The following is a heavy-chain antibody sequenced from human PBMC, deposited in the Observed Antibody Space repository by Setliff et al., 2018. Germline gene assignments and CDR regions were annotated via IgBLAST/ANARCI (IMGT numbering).Heavy chain of an antibody. CDR3: ARDRAVVLAGRRGFYFDY. CDR1: GGSISSHY. J-gene: IGHJ4*02. V-gene: IGHV4-4*07. D-gene: IGHD2-15*01. CDR2: LYTSGDT. Sequence: SETLSLTCTVSGGSISSHYWTWIRQPAGKGLEWIGRLYTSGDTNYNPSLKSRVSMSLDTSKNQFSLKLSSVTAADTAVYYCARDRAVVLAGRRGFYFDYWGQGTLVPVSS.